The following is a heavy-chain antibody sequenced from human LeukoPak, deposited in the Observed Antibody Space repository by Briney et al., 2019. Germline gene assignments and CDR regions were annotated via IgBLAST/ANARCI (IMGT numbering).Heavy chain of an antibody. CDR3: AKGASSSSFDY. V-gene: IGHV3-23*01. J-gene: IGHJ4*02. CDR1: EFSFSSYA. CDR2: ISGSGGVT. D-gene: IGHD6-6*01. Sequence: QPGASLRLSCAASEFSFSSYAMSWVRQAPGKGLEWVSSISGSGGVTYYADSVKGRFTISRDNSKNTLYLQMNSLRAEDMAVYYCAKGASSSSFDYWGQGTQVTVSS.